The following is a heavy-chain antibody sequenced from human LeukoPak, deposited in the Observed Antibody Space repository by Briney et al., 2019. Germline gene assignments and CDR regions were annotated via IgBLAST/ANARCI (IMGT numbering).Heavy chain of an antibody. CDR3: ARDLYYVGSGSLGEYYNYGMDV. CDR1: GFTFSSYA. V-gene: IGHV3-30-3*01. J-gene: IGHJ6*02. D-gene: IGHD3-10*01. CDR2: ISYDGSNK. Sequence: GRSLRLSCAASGFTFSSYAMHWVRQAPGKGLGWVAVISYDGSNKYYADSVKGRFTISRDNSKNTLYLQMNSLRAEETGVYYFARDLYYVGSGSLGEYYNYGMDVWGQGTTVTVPS.